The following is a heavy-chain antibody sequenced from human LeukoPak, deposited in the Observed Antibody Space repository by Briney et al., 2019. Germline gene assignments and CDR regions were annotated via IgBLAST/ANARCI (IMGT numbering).Heavy chain of an antibody. CDR2: IYTSGST. Sequence: PSETLSLTCTVSGGSISSYYWSWIRQPAGKGLEWIGRIYTSGSTNYNPSLKSRVTMSVDTSKNQLSLKLSSVTAADTAVYYCARSAYGSGSYNFDYWGQGTLVTVSS. J-gene: IGHJ4*02. V-gene: IGHV4-4*07. CDR1: GGSISSYY. D-gene: IGHD3-10*01. CDR3: ARSAYGSGSYNFDY.